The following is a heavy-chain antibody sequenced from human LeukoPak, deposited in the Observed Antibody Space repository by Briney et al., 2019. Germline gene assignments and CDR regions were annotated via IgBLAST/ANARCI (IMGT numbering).Heavy chain of an antibody. J-gene: IGHJ6*03. CDR3: ARTYANWHDVFYYYMDV. D-gene: IGHD1-1*01. Sequence: ASVKVSCKASGYTFTSYGISWVRQAPGQGLEWRGWISAYNGNTNYAQKLQGRVTMNTDISMSTAYMELRSLRSDDTAVYYCARTYANWHDVFYYYMDVWGKGTTVTISS. V-gene: IGHV1-18*01. CDR2: ISAYNGNT. CDR1: GYTFTSYG.